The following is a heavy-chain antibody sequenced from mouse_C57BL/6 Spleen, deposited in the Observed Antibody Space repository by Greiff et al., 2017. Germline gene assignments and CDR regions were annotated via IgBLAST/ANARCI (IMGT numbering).Heavy chain of an antibody. CDR3: AREDY. CDR2: ISDGGSYT. J-gene: IGHJ4*01. CDR1: GFTFSSYA. Sequence: EVQGVESGGGLVKPGGSLKLSCAASGFTFSSYAMSWVRQTPEKRLELVATISDGGSYTYYPDNVKGRVTISRDNTKNNLYLQMSHLKSEDTAMYYCAREDYWGQGTSVTVSS. V-gene: IGHV5-4*01.